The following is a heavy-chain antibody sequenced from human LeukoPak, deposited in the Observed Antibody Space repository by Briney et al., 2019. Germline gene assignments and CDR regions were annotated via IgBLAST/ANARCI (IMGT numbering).Heavy chain of an antibody. Sequence: PGGSLRLSCAASGFTFDDYAMNWVRQAPGKGLEWVSSISSSSSYIYYADSVKGRFTISRDNAKNSLYLQMNSLRAEDTAVYYCARVVGSTSPMDYWGQGTLVTVSS. CDR3: ARVVGSTSPMDY. V-gene: IGHV3-21*01. J-gene: IGHJ4*02. CDR2: ISSSSSYI. D-gene: IGHD2-2*01. CDR1: GFTFDDYA.